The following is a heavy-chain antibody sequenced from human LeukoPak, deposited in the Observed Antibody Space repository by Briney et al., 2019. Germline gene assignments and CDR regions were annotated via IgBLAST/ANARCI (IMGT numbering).Heavy chain of an antibody. CDR2: SYHSGST. Sequence: PSETLSLTCAVSGYSISSGYYWGWIRQPPGKGLEWIGSSYHSGSTYYNPSLKSRVTISVDTSKNQFSLKLSSVTAADTAVYYCARRKIFGLNWFYPWGQGTLVTVSS. D-gene: IGHD3-3*01. V-gene: IGHV4-38-2*01. CDR3: ARRKIFGLNWFYP. CDR1: GYSISSGYY. J-gene: IGHJ5*02.